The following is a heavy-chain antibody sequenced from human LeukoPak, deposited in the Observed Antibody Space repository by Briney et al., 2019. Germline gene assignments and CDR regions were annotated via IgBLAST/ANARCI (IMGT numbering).Heavy chain of an antibody. J-gene: IGHJ5*02. CDR2: INPNSGGT. Sequence: ASVKVSCKASGYTFTSYYMHWVRQAPGQGLEWMGWINPNSGGTNYAQKFQGWVTMTRDTSISTAYMELSRLRSDDTAVYYCARVGVALSGIWFDPWGQGTLVTVSS. V-gene: IGHV1-2*04. CDR3: ARVGVALSGIWFDP. CDR1: GYTFTSYY. D-gene: IGHD2-15*01.